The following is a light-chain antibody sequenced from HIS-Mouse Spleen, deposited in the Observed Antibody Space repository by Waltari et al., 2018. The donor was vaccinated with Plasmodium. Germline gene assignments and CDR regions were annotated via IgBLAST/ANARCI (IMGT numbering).Light chain of an antibody. CDR3: AAWDDSLSGPVV. V-gene: IGLV1-47*01. CDR1: SSNIGSNY. CDR2: RNN. Sequence: QSVLTQPPSASGTPGQRVTISCSGSSSNIGSNYVYWYQQLPGTAPKLLIYRNNQRRSGVPDRFSGSKSGTSASLAISGLRSEDEADYYCAAWDDSLSGPVVFGGGTKLTVL. J-gene: IGLJ2*01.